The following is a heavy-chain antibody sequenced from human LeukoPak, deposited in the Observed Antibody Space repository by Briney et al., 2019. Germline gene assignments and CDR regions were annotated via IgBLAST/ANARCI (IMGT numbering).Heavy chain of an antibody. CDR3: ASTTAMADQGFDY. CDR2: ISRSTSTI. J-gene: IGHJ4*02. Sequence: PGGSLRLSCAASGFTFSSYSMNWVRQAPGKGLEWVAYISRSTSTIYYADSLKGRFTISRDNAKNSLYLQMNSLRDGDTAVYYCASTTAMADQGFDYWGQGTLVTVSS. V-gene: IGHV3-48*02. D-gene: IGHD5-18*01. CDR1: GFTFSSYS.